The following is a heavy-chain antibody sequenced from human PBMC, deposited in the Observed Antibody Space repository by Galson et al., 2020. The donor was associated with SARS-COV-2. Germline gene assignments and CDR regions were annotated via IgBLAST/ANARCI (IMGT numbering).Heavy chain of an antibody. D-gene: IGHD6-13*01. CDR1: GFTFSSYD. CDR2: IGTAGDT. V-gene: IGHV3-13*04. J-gene: IGHJ6*02. Sequence: SCAASGFTFSSYDMHWVRQATGKGLEWVSAIGTAGDTYYPGSVKGRFTISRENAKNSLYLQMNSLRAGDTAVYYCARAQYSSSWYYYYGMDVWGQGTTVTVSS. CDR3: ARAQYSSSWYYYYGMDV.